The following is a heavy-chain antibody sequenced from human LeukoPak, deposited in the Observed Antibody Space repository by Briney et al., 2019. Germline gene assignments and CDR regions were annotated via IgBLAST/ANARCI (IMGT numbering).Heavy chain of an antibody. J-gene: IGHJ4*02. V-gene: IGHV3-53*01. CDR1: GFSVSDNS. Sequence: LSGGSLRLSCTVSGFSVSDNSMSWVRQAPGKGLEWVSFIYSGTTHYPDSVKGRFTISRDNSKNTLYLQMNSLRAEDTAVYYCARRAGAYSHPYDYWGQGTLVTVSS. CDR2: IYSGTT. D-gene: IGHD4/OR15-4a*01. CDR3: ARRAGAYSHPYDY.